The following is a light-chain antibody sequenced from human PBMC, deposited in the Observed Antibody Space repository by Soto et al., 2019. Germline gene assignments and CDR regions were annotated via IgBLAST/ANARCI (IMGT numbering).Light chain of an antibody. J-gene: IGKJ5*01. CDR1: QGISSY. CDR3: KQFNTYPIT. V-gene: IGKV1-9*01. CDR2: AGY. Sequence: IQLTQSPSSLSASVGDRVTITCRASQGISSYLAWYQQDPGKAPKLLIYAGYTLQSGVQSRFSGSGSGTDFTLTIRSLQPEDFATYYCKQFNTYPITFGQGTRLEIK.